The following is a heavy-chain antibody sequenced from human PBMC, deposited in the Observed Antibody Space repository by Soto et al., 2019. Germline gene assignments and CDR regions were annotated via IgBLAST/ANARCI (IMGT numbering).Heavy chain of an antibody. CDR1: GYTFTSYG. CDR2: LSAYNGNT. CDR3: AREVSASIAAPGTWFDS. J-gene: IGHJ5*01. V-gene: IGHV1-18*01. Sequence: ASVKGSCKASGYTFTSYGISWVRQPPGQGLEWMGWLSAYNGNTNYAQKLQGRVTMTTDTSTSTAYMELRSLRSDDTAVYYCAREVSASIAAPGTWFDSWGQGTLVTVSS. D-gene: IGHD6-13*01.